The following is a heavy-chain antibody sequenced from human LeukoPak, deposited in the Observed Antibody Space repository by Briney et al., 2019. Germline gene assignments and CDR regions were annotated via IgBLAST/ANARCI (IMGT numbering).Heavy chain of an antibody. Sequence: GGSLRLSCAASGFTFSSYAMSWVRQAPGKGLEWVSAIRGSGGSTYYADSVKGRFTISRDNSKNTLYLQMNSLRDEDTAVYYCAKTYSSSWEIDYWGQGTLVTVS. V-gene: IGHV3-23*01. CDR2: IRGSGGST. CDR3: AKTYSSSWEIDY. CDR1: GFTFSSYA. D-gene: IGHD6-13*01. J-gene: IGHJ4*02.